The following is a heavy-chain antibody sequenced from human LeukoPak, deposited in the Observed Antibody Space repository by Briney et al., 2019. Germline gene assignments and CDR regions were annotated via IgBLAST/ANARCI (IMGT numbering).Heavy chain of an antibody. D-gene: IGHD3-10*01. CDR1: GYTLTELS. CDR2: FDPEDDET. V-gene: IGHV1-24*01. Sequence: GASVKVSCKVSGYTLTELSMHWVRQAPGKGLEWMGGFDPEDDETIYAQKFQGRVTMTEDTSTDTAYMELSSLRSEDTAVYYCATDGSGSYATGFDPWGQGTLVTVSS. CDR3: ATDGSGSYATGFDP. J-gene: IGHJ5*02.